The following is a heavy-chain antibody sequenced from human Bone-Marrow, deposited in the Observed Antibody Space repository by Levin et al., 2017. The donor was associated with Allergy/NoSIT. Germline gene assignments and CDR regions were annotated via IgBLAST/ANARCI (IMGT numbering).Heavy chain of an antibody. CDR1: GFTISDDF. CDR2: ICSCDSTI. V-gene: IGHV3-11*01. Sequence: GGSLRLSCAASGFTISDDFMAWFRQAPGKGLEWVSFICSCDSTIYYADSVKGRFTISRDNAKNSLFLQMNNLKDEDTAVYYCADRGYTSASVWYYDGMDVWGQGTTVTVSS. D-gene: IGHD6-19*01. J-gene: IGHJ6*02. CDR3: ADRGYTSASVWYYDGMDV.